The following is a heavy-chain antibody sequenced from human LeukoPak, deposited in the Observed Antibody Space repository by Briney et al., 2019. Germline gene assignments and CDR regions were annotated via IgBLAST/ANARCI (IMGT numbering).Heavy chain of an antibody. D-gene: IGHD6-19*01. CDR1: GGTFSSYA. V-gene: IGHV1-69*05. CDR2: IIPIFGTA. J-gene: IGHJ5*02. CDR3: ARDPSSYSSGWEEDWFDP. Sequence: SVKVSCKASGGTFSSYAISWVRQAPGQGLEWMGGIIPIFGTANYAQKFQGRVTITTDESTSTAYMELSSLRSEDTAVYYCARDPSSYSSGWEEDWFDPWGQGTLVTVSS.